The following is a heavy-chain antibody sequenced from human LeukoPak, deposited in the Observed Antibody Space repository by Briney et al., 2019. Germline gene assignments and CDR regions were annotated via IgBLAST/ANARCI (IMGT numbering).Heavy chain of an antibody. CDR2: INPNSGGT. CDR1: GYIFTGYY. J-gene: IGHJ4*02. V-gene: IGHV1-2*02. Sequence: ASVKVSCRASGYIFTGYYMHWVRQAPGQGLEWMGWINPNSGGTNSAPKLQGRVTMTRDTSINTAYMELSSLRSDDTAVYYCATGAYSSSWYRYWGQGTLVTVSS. CDR3: ATGAYSSSWYRY. D-gene: IGHD6-13*01.